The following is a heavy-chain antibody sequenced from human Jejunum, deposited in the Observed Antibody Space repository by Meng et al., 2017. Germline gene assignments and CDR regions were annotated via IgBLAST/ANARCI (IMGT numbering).Heavy chain of an antibody. V-gene: IGHV4-61*01. Sequence: QESGPGLVGPSEPLSLTCHVSGGYASSGSYYWTWVRQSPGKGLEWIGYNFDNGRTNYNPSLKSRVTMSVDTSRNQFSLKLTSVTAADTAVYFCARVREVPLGTGDWFDPWGQGTLVTVSS. D-gene: IGHD1/OR15-1a*01. CDR1: GGYASSGSYY. CDR3: ARVREVPLGTGDWFDP. CDR2: NFDNGRT. J-gene: IGHJ5*02.